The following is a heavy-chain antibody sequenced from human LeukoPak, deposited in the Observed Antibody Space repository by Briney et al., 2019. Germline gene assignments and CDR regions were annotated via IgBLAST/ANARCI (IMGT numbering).Heavy chain of an antibody. D-gene: IGHD1-26*01. J-gene: IGHJ5*02. CDR3: XXXXXXSXXWFXP. V-gene: IGHV4-39*01. CDR1: GGSISSSSYY. Sequence: PSETLSLTCTVSGGSISSSSYYWAWIRQPPGKGLEWIGSMYYSGNTYYNPSLKSRVTISADTSKNQFSMKLSSVTAADTAVYXXXXXXXXSXXWFXPWGQGTLVXXSX. CDR2: MYYSGNT.